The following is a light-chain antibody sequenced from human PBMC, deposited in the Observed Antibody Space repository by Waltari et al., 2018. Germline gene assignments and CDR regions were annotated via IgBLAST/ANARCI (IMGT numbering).Light chain of an antibody. J-gene: IGKJ4*01. Sequence: DIVMTQSPDSLAVSLGERATINCKSSQSLLYRSNNKNYLAWYQQTPGRPPKLLIYWASIRNSRVPDRFSCSWSWTNFSLAIISLQAGGLAVYYCQQYYSTPVVAFAGWTKVEIK. CDR1: QSLLYRSNNKNY. CDR3: QQYYSTPVVA. CDR2: WAS. V-gene: IGKV4-1*01.